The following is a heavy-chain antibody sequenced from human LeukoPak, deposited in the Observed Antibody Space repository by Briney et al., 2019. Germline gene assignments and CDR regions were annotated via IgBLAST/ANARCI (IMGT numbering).Heavy chain of an antibody. Sequence: SETLSLTRTVSGGSISSYYWSWIRQPPGKGLEWIGYIYTSGSTNYNPSLKSRVTISVDTSKNELSSVTAADTAVYYCARVYGGNSDWFDPWGQGTLVTVSS. CDR1: GGSISSYY. J-gene: IGHJ5*02. V-gene: IGHV4-4*09. CDR3: ARVYGGNSDWFDP. CDR2: IYTSGST. D-gene: IGHD4-23*01.